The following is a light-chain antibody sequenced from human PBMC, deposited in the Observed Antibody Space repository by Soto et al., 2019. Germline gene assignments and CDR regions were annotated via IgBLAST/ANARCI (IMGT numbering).Light chain of an antibody. CDR1: QSVGSK. V-gene: IGKV3-15*01. J-gene: IGKJ4*01. CDR3: QQYSNWPPVT. CDR2: GAS. Sequence: ETVMTQSPATLSVSPGERATLSCRASQSVGSKVAWYQQKPGQAPSLLIYGASTRATGIPVRFSGSGSGTDFTLTISSRQSEDFAVYYCQQYSNWPPVTFGGGTKVEIK.